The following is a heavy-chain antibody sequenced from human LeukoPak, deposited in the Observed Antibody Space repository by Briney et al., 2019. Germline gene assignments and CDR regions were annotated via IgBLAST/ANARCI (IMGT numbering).Heavy chain of an antibody. CDR3: ARGMIAAPGWFDP. Sequence: SETLSLTCTVSGGSISSHYWSWIRQPPGKGLEWIGYIYYSGSTNYNPSLKSRVTISVDTSKNQFSLKLSSVTAADTAVYYCARGMIAAPGWFDPWGQGTLVTVSS. CDR2: IYYSGST. J-gene: IGHJ5*02. D-gene: IGHD6-6*01. V-gene: IGHV4-59*11. CDR1: GGSISSHY.